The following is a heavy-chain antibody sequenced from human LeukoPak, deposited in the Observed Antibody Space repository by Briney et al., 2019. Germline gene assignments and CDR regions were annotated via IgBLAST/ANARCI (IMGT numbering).Heavy chain of an antibody. V-gene: IGHV1-3*03. CDR1: GYTFTSYA. J-gene: IGHJ4*02. Sequence: ASVKVSCKASGYTFTSYAMHWVRQAPGQSLEWMGWINAGNGDTKYSQEFQGRVTITADKSTSTAYMELSSLRSEDTAVYYCARELAVAGTADYWGQGTLVTVSS. D-gene: IGHD6-19*01. CDR3: ARELAVAGTADY. CDR2: INAGNGDT.